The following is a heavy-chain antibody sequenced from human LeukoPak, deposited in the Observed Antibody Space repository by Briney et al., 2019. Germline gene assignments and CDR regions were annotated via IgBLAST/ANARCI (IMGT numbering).Heavy chain of an antibody. CDR2: SNHSGST. CDR3: ARGTLAGCSSTSCYGLDY. V-gene: IGHV4-34*01. Sequence: SETLSLTCAVYGGSFSGYYWSWIRQPPGKGLEWIGESNHSGSTNYNPSLKSRVTISVDTSKNQFSLKLSSVTAADTAVYYCARGTLAGCSSTSCYGLDYWGQGTLVTVSS. J-gene: IGHJ4*02. CDR1: GGSFSGYY. D-gene: IGHD2-2*01.